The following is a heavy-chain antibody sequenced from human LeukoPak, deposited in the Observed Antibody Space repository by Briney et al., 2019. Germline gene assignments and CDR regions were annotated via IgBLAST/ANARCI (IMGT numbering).Heavy chain of an antibody. J-gene: IGHJ5*02. V-gene: IGHV1-2*02. Sequence: ASVKVSCKASGYTFTGYYMHWVRQAPGQGLEWMGWINPNSGGTNYAQKFQGRVTMTRDTSISTAYMELSRLRSDDTAVYYCAREQQLVLAGWFDPWGQGTLVTVSS. CDR2: INPNSGGT. CDR3: AREQQLVLAGWFDP. CDR1: GYTFTGYY. D-gene: IGHD6-13*01.